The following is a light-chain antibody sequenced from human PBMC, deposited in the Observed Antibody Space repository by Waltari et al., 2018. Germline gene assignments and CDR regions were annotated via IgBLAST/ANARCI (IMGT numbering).Light chain of an antibody. V-gene: IGLV3-1*01. J-gene: IGLJ2*01. Sequence: SYELTPPPSLSVSPGQTASITCSGDKLGDLYACWYQQKPGQSPVLVIYQDTKRHSGIPGRFSGSNSGNTATLTISGTRAMDEADYYCQAWDSSTSHVVFGGGTKLTVL. CDR1: KLGDLY. CDR2: QDT. CDR3: QAWDSSTSHVV.